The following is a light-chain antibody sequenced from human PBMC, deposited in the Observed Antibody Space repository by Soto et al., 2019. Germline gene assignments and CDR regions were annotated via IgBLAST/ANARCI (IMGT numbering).Light chain of an antibody. J-gene: IGKJ3*01. CDR1: QSISSY. CDR2: AAS. Sequence: DIQMTQSPSSLSASVGDRVTIACRASQSISSYLNWYQQKPGKAPKLLIYAASSLQSGVPLRFSGSGSGTDFTLTISSLQPEDFATYYCQQCYSSPLNFGHGTKVDIK. CDR3: QQCYSSPLN. V-gene: IGKV1-39*01.